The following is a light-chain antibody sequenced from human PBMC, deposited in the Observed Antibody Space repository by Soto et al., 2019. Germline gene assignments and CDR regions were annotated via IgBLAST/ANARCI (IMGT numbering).Light chain of an antibody. CDR3: QQYNTYLT. Sequence: IQMTQSPSTLSAYVGDRVTITCRASQSISSWLAWYQQKPGKAPKLLIFKASDLKSGVPSRFSGSGSGTEFTLTISGLQPDDFATYYCQQYNTYLTFGGGTKVDVK. V-gene: IGKV1-5*03. J-gene: IGKJ4*01. CDR2: KAS. CDR1: QSISSW.